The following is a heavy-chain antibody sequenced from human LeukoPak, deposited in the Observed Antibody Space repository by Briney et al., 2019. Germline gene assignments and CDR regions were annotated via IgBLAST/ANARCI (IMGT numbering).Heavy chain of an antibody. CDR2: LNPNSGGT. Sequence: ASVKVSCKASGYTFTAYYMHWVRQAPGQGPEWMGWLNPNSGGTGYAQRFQGRVTMTRDTSISTAYMELSRLRSDDTAVYYCARVVVPAAIDWFDPWGQGTLVTVSS. J-gene: IGHJ5*02. D-gene: IGHD2-2*02. V-gene: IGHV1-2*02. CDR1: GYTFTAYY. CDR3: ARVVVPAAIDWFDP.